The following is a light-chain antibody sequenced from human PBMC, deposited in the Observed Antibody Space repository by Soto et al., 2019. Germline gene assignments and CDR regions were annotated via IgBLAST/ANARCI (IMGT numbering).Light chain of an antibody. CDR1: QSIRSL. Sequence: DIQMTQSPSTLSASVGHRVTITCRAIQSIRSLLAWYQQKPATAPKLLIYDASSLESGVPSRFSGSGSGTEFTLTISSLQSDHVATYSGQQYNSDPITFGGGTKV. J-gene: IGKJ4*01. V-gene: IGKV1-5*01. CDR2: DAS. CDR3: QQYNSDPIT.